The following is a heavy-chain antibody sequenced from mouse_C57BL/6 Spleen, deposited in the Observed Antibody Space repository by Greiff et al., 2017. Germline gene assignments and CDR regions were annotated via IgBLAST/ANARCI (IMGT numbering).Heavy chain of an antibody. V-gene: IGHV1-64*01. CDR3: ASITTVVATDFEV. Sequence: VQLQQPGAELVKPGASVKLSCKASGYTFTSYWMHWVKQRPGQGLEWIGMIHPNSGSTNYNEKFKSKATLTVDKSSSTAYMQLSSLTSEDSAVYYCASITTVVATDFEVWGTGTTVTVAS. D-gene: IGHD1-1*01. CDR1: GYTFTSYW. J-gene: IGHJ1*03. CDR2: IHPNSGST.